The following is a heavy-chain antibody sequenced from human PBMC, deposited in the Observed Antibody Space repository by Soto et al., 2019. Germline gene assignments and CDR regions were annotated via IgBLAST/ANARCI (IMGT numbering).Heavy chain of an antibody. J-gene: IGHJ4*02. CDR2: IYYSGST. Sequence: QLQLQESGPGLVKPSETLSLTCTVSGGSISSSSYYWGWIRQPPGKGLEWIGSIYYSGSTYYNPSLKSRVTISVDTSKIQFSLKLSPVTAADTAVYYCASVLYYDILTGYYTGTYDYWGQGTLVTVSS. CDR1: GGSISSSSYY. V-gene: IGHV4-39*01. CDR3: ASVLYYDILTGYYTGTYDY. D-gene: IGHD3-9*01.